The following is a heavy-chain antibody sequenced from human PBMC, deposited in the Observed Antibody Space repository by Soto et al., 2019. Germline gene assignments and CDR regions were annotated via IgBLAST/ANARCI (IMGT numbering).Heavy chain of an antibody. J-gene: IGHJ4*02. D-gene: IGHD6-19*01. CDR1: GYTFTSYA. CDR3: VAVDYGDY. CDR2: INAGNGNT. V-gene: IGHV1-3*01. Sequence: QVQLVQSGAEVKKPVASVKVSCKTSGYTFTSYAVHWARQAPGQRLEWMGWINAGNGNTEYSEKFQGGVTFTRDTSASTAHMELSSLRSEDTSVYYCVAVDYGDYWGQGTLVTVSS.